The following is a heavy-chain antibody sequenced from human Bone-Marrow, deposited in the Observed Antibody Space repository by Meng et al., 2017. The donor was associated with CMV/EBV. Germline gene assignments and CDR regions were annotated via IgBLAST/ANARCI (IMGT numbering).Heavy chain of an antibody. J-gene: IGHJ4*02. V-gene: IGHV1-58*01. CDR2: IVVGSGNT. CDR3: AADMYSGSYYFDY. Sequence: SVKVSCKASGFTFTSSAVQWVRQARGQRLEWIGWIVVGSGNTNYAQKFQERVTITRDMSTSTAYMWLSSLRSEDTAVYYCAADMYSGSYYFDYWGQGTLVTVSS. D-gene: IGHD1-26*01. CDR1: GFTFTSSA.